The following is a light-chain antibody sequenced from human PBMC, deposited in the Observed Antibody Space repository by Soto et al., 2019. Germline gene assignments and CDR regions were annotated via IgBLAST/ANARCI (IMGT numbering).Light chain of an antibody. Sequence: QSALTQPASVSGSPGQSITISCTGTSSDVGGYTYVSWYQQHPGKAPKLMIYQVSNRPSGVSNRFSGSKSGNTASLTISGLQTEDEADYSCSSYTNSNTRVFGGGTKLTVL. CDR1: SSDVGGYTY. CDR3: SSYTNSNTRV. CDR2: QVS. J-gene: IGLJ3*02. V-gene: IGLV2-14*01.